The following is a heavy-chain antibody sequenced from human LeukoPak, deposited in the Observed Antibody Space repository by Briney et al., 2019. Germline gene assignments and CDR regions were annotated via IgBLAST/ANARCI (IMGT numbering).Heavy chain of an antibody. D-gene: IGHD6-13*01. V-gene: IGHV3-21*01. Sequence: GGSLRLSCAASGFTFSSYSMNWVRQAPGKGLEWGSSISSSSSYIYYADSVKSRFTISRDNAKNSLYLQMNSLRAEDTAVYYCAREEAAGPNYYYYYGMDVWGQGTTVTVSS. J-gene: IGHJ6*02. CDR1: GFTFSSYS. CDR3: AREEAAGPNYYYYYGMDV. CDR2: ISSSSSYI.